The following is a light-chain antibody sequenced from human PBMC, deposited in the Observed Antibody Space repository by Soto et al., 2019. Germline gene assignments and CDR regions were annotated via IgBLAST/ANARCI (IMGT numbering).Light chain of an antibody. V-gene: IGLV1-44*01. J-gene: IGLJ2*01. CDR3: ATWDDSLNGPV. Sequence: QSVLTQPPSASGTPGQTVTISCSGTSSSTGSNIVSWYQQLPGTAPKLLIYSNNQRPSGVPDRFSGSKSGTSASLAISGLQSEDEADYYCATWDDSLNGPVFGGGTKLTVL. CDR2: SNN. CDR1: SSSTGSNI.